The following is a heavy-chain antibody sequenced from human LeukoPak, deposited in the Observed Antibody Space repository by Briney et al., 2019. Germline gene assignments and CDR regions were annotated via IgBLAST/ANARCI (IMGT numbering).Heavy chain of an antibody. CDR2: VERRGYT. D-gene: IGHD1-1*01. V-gene: IGHV4-34*01. Sequence: SETLSLTCAGYGGAFRDHQWSWIRQPPGKGLEWIGDVERRGYTNYNPSLQSRVTISVDTSKNNFSLRLNPVTAADTAVYFCARGLPGARIPYHFDSWGQGTLVAVSS. CDR3: ARGLPGARIPYHFDS. J-gene: IGHJ4*02. CDR1: GGAFRDHQ.